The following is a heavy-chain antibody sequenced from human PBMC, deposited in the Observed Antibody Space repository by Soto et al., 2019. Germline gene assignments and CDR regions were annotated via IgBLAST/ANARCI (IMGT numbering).Heavy chain of an antibody. CDR1: GFTFSSYS. J-gene: IGHJ5*02. CDR3: ARWVPEGYCSSTSCSS. V-gene: IGHV3-21*01. Sequence: GGSLRLSCAASGFTFSSYSMNWVRQAPGKGLEWVSSISSSSSYIYYADSVKGRFTISRDNAKNSLYLQMNSLRAEDTAVYYCARWVPEGYCSSTSCSSWGQGTLVTVSS. D-gene: IGHD2-2*01. CDR2: ISSSSSYI.